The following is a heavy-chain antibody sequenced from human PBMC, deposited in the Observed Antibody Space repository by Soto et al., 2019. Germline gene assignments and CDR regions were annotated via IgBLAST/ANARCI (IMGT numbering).Heavy chain of an antibody. J-gene: IGHJ6*02. Sequence: ASVTVSCKASGYTFTGYYMHWVRQAPGQGLEWMGWINPNSGGTNYAQKFQGWVTMTRDTSISTAYMELSRLRSDDTAVYYCARSEYYDFWSGYFFGYYYGMDVWGQGTTVTVSS. CDR2: INPNSGGT. D-gene: IGHD3-3*01. CDR3: ARSEYYDFWSGYFFGYYYGMDV. V-gene: IGHV1-2*04. CDR1: GYTFTGYY.